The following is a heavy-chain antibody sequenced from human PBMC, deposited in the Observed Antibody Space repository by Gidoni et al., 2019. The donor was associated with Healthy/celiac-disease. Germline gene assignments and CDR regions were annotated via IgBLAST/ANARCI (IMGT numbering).Heavy chain of an antibody. D-gene: IGHD3-10*01. J-gene: IGHJ6*03. CDR3: AKDMDFMDV. V-gene: IGHV3-23*01. Sequence: EVQLLESGGGLVQPGGSLRLSCAAYGFPFSSNAMSWVRQSPGKWLEWVSAISGSGGSTYYADSVKGRFTISRYNSKNTLYLQMNSLRAEDTAVYYCAKDMDFMDVWGKGTTVTVSS. CDR1: GFPFSSNA. CDR2: ISGSGGST.